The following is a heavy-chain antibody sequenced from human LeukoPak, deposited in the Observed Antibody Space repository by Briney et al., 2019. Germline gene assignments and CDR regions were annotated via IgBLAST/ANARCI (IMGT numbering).Heavy chain of an antibody. CDR1: GGSFSGYY. D-gene: IGHD6-13*01. J-gene: IGHJ4*02. Sequence: PSETPSLTCAVYGGSFSGYYWSWIRQPPGKGLEWIGEINHSGSTNYNPSLKSRVTISVDTSKNQFSLKLSSVTAADTAVYYCARAPTRPRQQLFDYWGQGTLVTVSS. CDR2: INHSGST. V-gene: IGHV4-34*01. CDR3: ARAPTRPRQQLFDY.